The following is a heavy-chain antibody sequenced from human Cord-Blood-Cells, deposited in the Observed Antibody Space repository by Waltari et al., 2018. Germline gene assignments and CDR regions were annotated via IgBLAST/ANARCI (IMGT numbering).Heavy chain of an antibody. J-gene: IGHJ4*02. D-gene: IGHD3-3*01. CDR1: GGSFSGYY. Sequence: QVQLQQWGPGLLKPSETLSLTCAVYGGSFSGYYWSWIRQPPGKGLEWIGEINHSGRTNDIPSLKSRVTISVDTSKNQFSLKRSSVTGADTAVYYCARVLRFLEWLFDYWGQGTLVTVSS. CDR2: INHSGRT. CDR3: ARVLRFLEWLFDY. V-gene: IGHV4-34*01.